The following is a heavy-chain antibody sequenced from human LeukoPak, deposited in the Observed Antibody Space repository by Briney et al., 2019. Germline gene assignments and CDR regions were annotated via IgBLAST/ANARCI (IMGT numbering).Heavy chain of an antibody. D-gene: IGHD3-3*01. Sequence: GGSLRLSCAASGFTFSTYWMSWVRQAPGKGLEWVANIKQDGSEKHYVDSVKGRFTISRDNAKNSLYLQMNSLRAEDTAVYYCARAPFPAFWSGYFDYWGQGTLVTVSS. J-gene: IGHJ4*02. CDR2: IKQDGSEK. CDR1: GFTFSTYW. CDR3: ARAPFPAFWSGYFDY. V-gene: IGHV3-7*01.